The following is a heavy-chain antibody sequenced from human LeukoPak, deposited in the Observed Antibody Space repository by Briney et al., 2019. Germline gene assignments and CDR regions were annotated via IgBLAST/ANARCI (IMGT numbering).Heavy chain of an antibody. CDR3: AKGHYYDSSGYSHFDY. Sequence: PGGSLRLSCAASGFTFSTFGMSWVRRAPGKGPEWVSGITGSGATTYYADSVKGRFTISRDNSQNTLYLQMNTLRAEDTAVYYCAKGHYYDSSGYSHFDYWGQGTLVTVSS. V-gene: IGHV3-23*01. J-gene: IGHJ4*02. D-gene: IGHD3-22*01. CDR1: GFTFSTFG. CDR2: ITGSGATT.